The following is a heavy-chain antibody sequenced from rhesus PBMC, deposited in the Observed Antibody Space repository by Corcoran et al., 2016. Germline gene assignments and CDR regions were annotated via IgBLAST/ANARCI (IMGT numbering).Heavy chain of an antibody. Sequence: EVQLVESGGGLVQSGGSLRLSCAASGFTFSDHYIDWLRQAPGKGVGWVASISSGSGRTTWDPDSSKGRLTITRDKAKNTVYLQMNSRRAEDTAVYYCARHSAAADFDYWGQGVLVTVSS. CDR1: GFTFSDHY. CDR2: ISSGSGRTT. CDR3: ARHSAAADFDY. V-gene: IGHV3-110*02. J-gene: IGHJ4*01. D-gene: IGHD6-31*01.